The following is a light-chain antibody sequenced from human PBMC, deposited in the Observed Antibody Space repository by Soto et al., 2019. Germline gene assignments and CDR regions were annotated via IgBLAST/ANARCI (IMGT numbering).Light chain of an antibody. CDR2: DAS. Sequence: EIVLTQSPVTLSLSRGERATLSCRASQSVSNYLTWYQQKPGQAPRLLIYDASKRATGISDRFSGSGSGTDFTLTISRLEPEDFAVYYCQHYGASPWTFGQGTKVDI. CDR1: QSVSNY. V-gene: IGKV3-20*01. CDR3: QHYGASPWT. J-gene: IGKJ1*01.